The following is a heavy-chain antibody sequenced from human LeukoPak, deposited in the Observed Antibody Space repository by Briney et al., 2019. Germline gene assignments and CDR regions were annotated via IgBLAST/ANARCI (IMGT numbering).Heavy chain of an antibody. V-gene: IGHV3-30-3*01. CDR2: ISYDGSNK. J-gene: IGHJ4*02. D-gene: IGHD4-23*01. CDR1: GFTFSSYA. Sequence: PGGSLRLSCAASGFTFSSYAMHWVRQAPGKGLEWVAVISYDGSNKYYADSVKGRFTISRDNSKNMLYLQMNSLRAEDTAVYYCAKDIQTVVTPGADYWGQGTLVTVSS. CDR3: AKDIQTVVTPGADY.